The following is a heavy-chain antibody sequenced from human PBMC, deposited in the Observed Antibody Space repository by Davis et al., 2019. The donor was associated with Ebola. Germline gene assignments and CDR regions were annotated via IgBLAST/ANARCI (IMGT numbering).Heavy chain of an antibody. D-gene: IGHD3-3*01. CDR3: ARSGLSFGVVKYHYGMDV. Sequence: PGGSLRLSCADSVITFSSYAMTWVRQAPGTGLEWVSAISGSGGTTYYAGSVKGRFTVSRDNSKKTMYLQMNSLRAEDTAVYYCARSGLSFGVVKYHYGMDVWGKGTTVTVSS. V-gene: IGHV3-23*01. CDR1: VITFSSYA. J-gene: IGHJ6*04. CDR2: ISGSGGTT.